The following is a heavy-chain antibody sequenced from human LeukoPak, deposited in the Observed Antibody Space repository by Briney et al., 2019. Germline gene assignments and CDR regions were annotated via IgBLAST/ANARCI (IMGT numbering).Heavy chain of an antibody. CDR3: ARGVRYSSAWAFDY. D-gene: IGHD6-19*01. Sequence: PGGSLRLSCAASGFSFNIYGMHWVRQAPGRGLEWMAFIWYDGSKVELAGSLKGRFTISRDNAKNSLYLQMNSLRAEDTAVYYCARGVRYSSAWAFDYWGQGTLVTVSS. J-gene: IGHJ4*02. CDR1: GFSFNIYG. V-gene: IGHV3-33*01. CDR2: IWYDGSKV.